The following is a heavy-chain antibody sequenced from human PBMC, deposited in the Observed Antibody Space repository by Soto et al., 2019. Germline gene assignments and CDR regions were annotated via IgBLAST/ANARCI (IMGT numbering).Heavy chain of an antibody. CDR3: ARERGYEDCSSTSCYVGSYYYYMDA. J-gene: IGHJ6*03. Sequence: GGSLRLSCAASGFTFSSYSMNWVRQAPGKGLEWVSYISSSSSTIYYADSVKGRFTISRDNAKNSLYLQMNSLRAEDTAVYYCARERGYEDCSSTSCYVGSYYYYMDAWGKGTTVTVSS. CDR1: GFTFSSYS. D-gene: IGHD2-2*01. V-gene: IGHV3-48*01. CDR2: ISSSSSTI.